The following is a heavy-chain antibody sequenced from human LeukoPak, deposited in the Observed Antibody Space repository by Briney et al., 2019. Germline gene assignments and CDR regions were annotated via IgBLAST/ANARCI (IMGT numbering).Heavy chain of an antibody. CDR1: GYSISSGYY. CDR2: IYHSGST. D-gene: IGHD6-13*01. Sequence: TSETLSLTCTVSGYSISSGYYWGWIRQPPGKGLEWIGSIYHSGSTYYNPSLKSRVTISVDTSKNQFSLKLSSVTAADTAVYYCARSIAAAGMFDYWGQGTLVTVSS. V-gene: IGHV4-38-2*02. CDR3: ARSIAAAGMFDY. J-gene: IGHJ4*02.